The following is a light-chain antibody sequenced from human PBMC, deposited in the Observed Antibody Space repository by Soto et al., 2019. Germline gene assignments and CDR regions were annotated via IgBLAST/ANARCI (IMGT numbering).Light chain of an antibody. V-gene: IGKV1-5*01. J-gene: IGKJ5*01. CDR2: DAS. CDR3: QQLYTLPFT. Sequence: DIQMTQPPSTLSASVGDRVTITCRASQSISSWLAWYQQKPGKAPKLLIYDASSLESGVPSRFSGSGSGTEFTLTISGLLPEDFAAYHCQQLYTLPFTFGQGTRLEIK. CDR1: QSISSW.